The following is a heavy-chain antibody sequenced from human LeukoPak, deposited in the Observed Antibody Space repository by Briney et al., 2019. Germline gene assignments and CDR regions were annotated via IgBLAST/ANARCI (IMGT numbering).Heavy chain of an antibody. CDR1: GASISSGDYY. Sequence: SETLSLTCTVSGASISSGDYYWSWIRQPPGTGLEWIGYIYYSGSTYYNPSLKSRVTISVDTSKNQFSLKLSSVTAADTAVYYCASVSGGYCSSTSCSQTNNWFDPWGQGTLVTVSS. CDR2: IYYSGST. J-gene: IGHJ5*02. D-gene: IGHD2-2*01. CDR3: ASVSGGYCSSTSCSQTNNWFDP. V-gene: IGHV4-30-4*01.